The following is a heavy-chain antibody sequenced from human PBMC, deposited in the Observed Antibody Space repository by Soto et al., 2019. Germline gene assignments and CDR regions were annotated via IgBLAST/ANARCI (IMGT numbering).Heavy chain of an antibody. J-gene: IGHJ4*02. Sequence: SETLSLTCTVSGGSISSYYWSWIRQPPGKGLEWIGYIYYSGSTNYNPSLKSRVTISVDTSKNQFSLKLSSVTAADTAVYYCARVSYSSSWPYYFDYWGQGTLVTVSS. CDR2: IYYSGST. V-gene: IGHV4-59*01. CDR3: ARVSYSSSWPYYFDY. CDR1: GGSISSYY. D-gene: IGHD6-13*01.